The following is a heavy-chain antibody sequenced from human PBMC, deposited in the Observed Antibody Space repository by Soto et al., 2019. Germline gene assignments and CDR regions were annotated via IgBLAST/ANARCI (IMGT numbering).Heavy chain of an antibody. J-gene: IGHJ4*02. CDR1: GFTFSSYA. Sequence: PGGSLRLSCAASGFTFSSYAMHWVRQAPGKGLEYVSAISSNGGSTYYANSVKGRFTISRDNSKNTLYLQMGSLRAEDMAVYYCARDLKRGYSYGSLDYWGQGTLVTVSS. CDR3: ARDLKRGYSYGSLDY. D-gene: IGHD5-18*01. CDR2: ISSNGGST. V-gene: IGHV3-64*01.